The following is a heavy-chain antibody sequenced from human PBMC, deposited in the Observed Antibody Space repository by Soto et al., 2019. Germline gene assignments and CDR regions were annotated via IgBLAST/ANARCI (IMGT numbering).Heavy chain of an antibody. Sequence: QVQLVQSGAEVKKPGSSVKVSCKASGGTFRTSAISWVRQAPGQGLEWVGGIMPVFRRPKYAQNFQDRVTINADESMSTAYMKLNSLRSDDTAVYYCAKDKDRLQLGGNYYFILDVWGQGTAVTVSS. V-gene: IGHV1-69*12. CDR1: GGTFRTSA. J-gene: IGHJ6*02. D-gene: IGHD1-1*01. CDR2: IMPVFRRP. CDR3: AKDKDRLQLGGNYYFILDV.